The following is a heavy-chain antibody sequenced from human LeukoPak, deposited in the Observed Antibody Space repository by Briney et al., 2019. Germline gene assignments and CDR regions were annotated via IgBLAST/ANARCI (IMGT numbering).Heavy chain of an antibody. J-gene: IGHJ4*02. D-gene: IGHD6-19*01. CDR3: AKDANYIAVAGSYFDY. V-gene: IGHV3-21*01. CDR2: ITSSNNYI. Sequence: PGGSLRLSCAASGFTFSSYSMNWVRQAPGKGLEWVSSITSSNNYIYYADSMKGRFTISRDNAKNSLYLQMNSLRAEDTAVYYCAKDANYIAVAGSYFDYWGQGTLVTVSS. CDR1: GFTFSSYS.